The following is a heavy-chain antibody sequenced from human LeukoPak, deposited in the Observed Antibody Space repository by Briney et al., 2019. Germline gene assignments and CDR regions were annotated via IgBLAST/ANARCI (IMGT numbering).Heavy chain of an antibody. V-gene: IGHV6-1*01. CDR1: GDSVSSTRAA. CDR2: TYYRSKWYN. J-gene: IGHJ4*02. Sequence: SQTLSLTCAISGDSVSSTRAAWNWIRRSPSRGLEWLGRTYYRSKWYNDYAVSVKSRITIKSDISKNQFSLQLNSVTPEDTAVYYCARVNSWTEEPDTGFDYWGLGTLVTVSS. CDR3: ARVNSWTEEPDTGFDY. D-gene: IGHD1-14*01.